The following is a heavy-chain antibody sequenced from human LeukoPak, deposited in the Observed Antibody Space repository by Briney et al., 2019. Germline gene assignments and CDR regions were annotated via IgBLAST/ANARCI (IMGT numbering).Heavy chain of an antibody. CDR2: ISYDGSNK. Sequence: PGGSLRLSCVASGFTFSSHWMTWVRQAPGKGLEWVAVISYDGSNKYYADSVKGRFTISRDNSKNTLYLQMNSLRAEDTAVYYCARAFIAADLDYWGQGTLVTVSS. J-gene: IGHJ4*02. V-gene: IGHV3-30-3*01. D-gene: IGHD6-13*01. CDR1: GFTFSSHW. CDR3: ARAFIAADLDY.